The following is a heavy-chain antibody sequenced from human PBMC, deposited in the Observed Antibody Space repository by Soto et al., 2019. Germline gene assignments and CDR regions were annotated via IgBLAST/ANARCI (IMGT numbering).Heavy chain of an antibody. V-gene: IGHV3-23*01. D-gene: IGHD4-17*01. CDR3: ADGGERAFNFDY. Sequence: GGSLRLSCAASGFTFSSYAMSWVRQAPGKGLEWVSGISAGGSSTYYPDSVKGRFTISRDNSKNTLYLQMNSLRVEDTAVYYCADGGERAFNFDYWGQGPLVTVS. J-gene: IGHJ4*02. CDR1: GFTFSSYA. CDR2: ISAGGSST.